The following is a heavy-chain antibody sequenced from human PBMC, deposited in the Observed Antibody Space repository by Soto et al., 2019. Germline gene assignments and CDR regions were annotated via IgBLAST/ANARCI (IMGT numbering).Heavy chain of an antibody. CDR1: GYTFTGYY. CDR2: INPNSGGT. CDR3: ARAKRITMVRGVPHYFDP. J-gene: IGHJ4*02. Sequence: GASVKVSCKASGYTFTGYYMHWVRQAPGQGLEWMGWINPNSGGTNYAQKFQGRVTMTRDTSISTAYMELSRLRSDDTAVYYCARAKRITMVRGVPHYFDPWGQGTLVTVSS. V-gene: IGHV1-2*02. D-gene: IGHD3-10*01.